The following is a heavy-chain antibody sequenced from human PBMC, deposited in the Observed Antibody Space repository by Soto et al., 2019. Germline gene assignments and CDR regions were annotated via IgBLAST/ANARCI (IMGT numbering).Heavy chain of an antibody. V-gene: IGHV1-69*04. D-gene: IGHD3-22*01. J-gene: IGHJ5*02. CDR2: IIPILGIA. CDR1: GYTFTSYG. CDR3: ARGPIVVVISWFDP. Sequence: SAKVSCKASGYTFTSYGIGWVRQAPGQGLEWMGRIIPILGIANYAQKFQGRVTITADKSTSTAYMELSSLRSEDTAVYYCARGPIVVVISWFDPWGQGTLVTVSS.